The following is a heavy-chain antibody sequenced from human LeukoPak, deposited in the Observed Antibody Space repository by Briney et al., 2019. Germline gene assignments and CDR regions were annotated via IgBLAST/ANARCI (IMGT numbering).Heavy chain of an antibody. CDR3: ARDKGDGYNNFDY. V-gene: IGHV1-69*13. Sequence: ASVKVSCKASGGTFSSYAISWVRQAPGQGLEWMGGIIPIFGTANYAQKFQGRVTITADESTSTVYMELSSLRSEDTAVYYCARDKGDGYNNFDYWGQGTLVTVSS. J-gene: IGHJ4*02. CDR2: IIPIFGTA. CDR1: GGTFSSYA. D-gene: IGHD5-24*01.